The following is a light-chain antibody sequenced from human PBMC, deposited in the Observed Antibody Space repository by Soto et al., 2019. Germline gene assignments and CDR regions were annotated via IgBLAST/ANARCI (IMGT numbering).Light chain of an antibody. V-gene: IGLV4-69*01. CDR2: LNSDGSH. CDR1: SGHSSYA. CDR3: QTWGTGIQV. J-gene: IGLJ1*01. Sequence: QPVLTQSPSASASLGASVKLTCTLSSGHSSYAIAWHQQQPEKGPRYLMKLNSDGSHYKGGGIPDRFSGSSSGAERYLNISSLQSEDEADYYCQTWGTGIQVFGTGTKVTVL.